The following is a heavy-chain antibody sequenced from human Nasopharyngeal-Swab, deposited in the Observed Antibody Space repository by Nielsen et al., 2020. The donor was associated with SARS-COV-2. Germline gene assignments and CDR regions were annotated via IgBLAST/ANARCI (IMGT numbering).Heavy chain of an antibody. Sequence: GGSLRLSCAASGFIFSDYSMNWVRQAPGKGLEWISYIRSSNDIYYADSVKGRFTISRDHAKNSLYLQMSSLRAEDTAVYYCARDSPGTDSSGYDDAFDIWGQGTMVTVSS. D-gene: IGHD3-22*01. CDR1: GFIFSDYS. J-gene: IGHJ3*02. V-gene: IGHV3-69-1*01. CDR3: ARDSPGTDSSGYDDAFDI. CDR2: IRSSNDI.